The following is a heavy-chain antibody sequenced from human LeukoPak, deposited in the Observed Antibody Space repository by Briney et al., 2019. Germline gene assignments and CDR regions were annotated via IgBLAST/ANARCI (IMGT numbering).Heavy chain of an antibody. CDR2: IYNGGII. Sequence: SETLSLTCTVSGDSISRYYWSWIRQPAGKGLEWIGRIYNGGIITYNPSLKSRVTMSIDTSNNQFSLRLRFVTAADTAVYYCARDSETTGEVKFDPWGQGTLVTVSS. V-gene: IGHV4-4*07. J-gene: IGHJ5*02. CDR3: ARDSETTGEVKFDP. D-gene: IGHD4-17*01. CDR1: GDSISRYY.